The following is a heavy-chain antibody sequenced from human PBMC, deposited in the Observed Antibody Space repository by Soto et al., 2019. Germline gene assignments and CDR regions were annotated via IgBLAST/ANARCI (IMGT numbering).Heavy chain of an antibody. CDR2: INPSGGST. D-gene: IGHD6-13*01. CDR1: GYTFTSYY. J-gene: IGHJ6*02. Sequence: ASVKASCKASGYTFTSYYMHWVRQSPGQGLERMGIINPSGGSTSYAQKFQGRVTMTRDTSTSTVYMELSSLRSEDTAVYYCARANVESAAAGFYYYYGMDVWGQGTTVTVSS. CDR3: ARANVESAAAGFYYYYGMDV. V-gene: IGHV1-46*01.